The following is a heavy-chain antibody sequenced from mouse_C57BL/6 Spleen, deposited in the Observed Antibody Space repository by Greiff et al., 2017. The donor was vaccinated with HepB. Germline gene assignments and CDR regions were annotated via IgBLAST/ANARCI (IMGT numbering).Heavy chain of an antibody. D-gene: IGHD2-4*01. V-gene: IGHV1-69*01. CDR3: ARGDDYGFAY. Sequence: QVQLQQPGAELVMPGASVKLSCKASGYTFTSYWMHWVKQRPGQGLEWIGEIDPSASYTNYNQKFKGKSTLTVDKSSSTAYMQLSSLTSEDSAVYYCARGDDYGFAYWGQGTLVTVSA. CDR2: IDPSASYT. J-gene: IGHJ3*01. CDR1: GYTFTSYW.